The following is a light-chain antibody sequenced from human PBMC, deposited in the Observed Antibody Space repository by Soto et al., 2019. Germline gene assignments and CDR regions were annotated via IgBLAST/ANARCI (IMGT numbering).Light chain of an antibody. J-gene: IGKJ4*01. CDR1: QSVRSNY. V-gene: IGKV3D-20*01. CDR2: DGS. Sequence: EIVLTQSPATLSLSPGDRATLSCGASQSVRSNYVAWYQQKAGLAPRLLIYDGSSRASGIPDRFSGSGSGTDFTLTIGRLEPEDFALYYCQQYDNSAPLSFGGGTK. CDR3: QQYDNSAPLS.